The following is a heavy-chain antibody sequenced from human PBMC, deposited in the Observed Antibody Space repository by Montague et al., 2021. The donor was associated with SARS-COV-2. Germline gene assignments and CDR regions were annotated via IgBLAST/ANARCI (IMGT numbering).Heavy chain of an antibody. CDR2: INRSGST. D-gene: IGHD2-2*01. CDR3: TREGYQVLWSDYYYYGMDV. CDR1: GGSFSGYY. V-gene: IGHV4-34*01. Sequence: SETLSLTCAVYGGSFSGYYWSWIRQPPGKGLEWIGEINRSGSTNYNPSLKSRVTISVVTSKNQFSLKLSSVTAADTAVYYCTREGYQVLWSDYYYYGMDVWGQGTTVTVSS. J-gene: IGHJ6*02.